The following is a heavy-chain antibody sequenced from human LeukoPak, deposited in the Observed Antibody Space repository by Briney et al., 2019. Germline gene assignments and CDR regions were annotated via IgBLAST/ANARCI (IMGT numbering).Heavy chain of an antibody. CDR2: IIPIFGTA. J-gene: IGHJ5*02. CDR3: ARDTASGSPGFDP. CDR1: GGAFSSYA. D-gene: IGHD1-26*01. Sequence: SVKVSCKASGGAFSSYAISWVRQAPGQGLEWMGGIIPIFGTANYAQKFQGRVTITADESTSTAYMELSSLRSEDTAVYYCARDTASGSPGFDPWGQGTLVTVSS. V-gene: IGHV1-69*13.